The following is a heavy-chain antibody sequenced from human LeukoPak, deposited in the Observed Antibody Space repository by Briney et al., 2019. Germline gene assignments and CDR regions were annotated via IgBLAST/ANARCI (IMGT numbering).Heavy chain of an antibody. Sequence: SGGSLRLSCAASGFTFSSYSMNWVRQAPGKGLEWVPYIGSSGSATYYADSVKGRFTISRDNAKNSLYLQMNSLRAEDTAVYYCAIGYCGGANCAPPNWFDPWGQGTLVTVSS. V-gene: IGHV3-48*04. CDR1: GFTFSSYS. CDR3: AIGYCGGANCAPPNWFDP. D-gene: IGHD2-21*01. J-gene: IGHJ5*02. CDR2: IGSSGSAT.